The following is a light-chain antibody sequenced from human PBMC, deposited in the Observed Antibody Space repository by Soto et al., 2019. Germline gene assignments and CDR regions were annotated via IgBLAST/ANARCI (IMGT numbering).Light chain of an antibody. V-gene: IGKV1-39*01. CDR2: AAS. CDR3: QHGFDTPFP. J-gene: IGKJ5*01. Sequence: DIQLTQSPSSLSASVGDRVTITCRSSQSIRNYLQWYQQKSGKAPNLLISAASRLQSGVPSRFSGSGSGTDFTLTISSLQPEEFATYYCQHGFDTPFPFGRGTRLEIK. CDR1: QSIRNY.